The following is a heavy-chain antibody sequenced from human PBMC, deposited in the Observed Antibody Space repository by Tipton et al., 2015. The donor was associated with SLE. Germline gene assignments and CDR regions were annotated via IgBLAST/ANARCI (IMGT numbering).Heavy chain of an antibody. CDR1: GYSFSNYW. D-gene: IGHD3-16*01. V-gene: IGHV5-51*01. CDR3: VRQVGYNDYVN. J-gene: IGHJ4*02. CDR2: FYPSESAS. Sequence: QLVQSGAEVKKPGESLKISCKGSGYSFSNYWIGWVRQTPVEGLEWMGIFYPSESASRYSPSFQGQVTISADTSTSTAYLQWSSLRASDSGMYYCVRQVGYNDYVNRGQGTLVTVSS.